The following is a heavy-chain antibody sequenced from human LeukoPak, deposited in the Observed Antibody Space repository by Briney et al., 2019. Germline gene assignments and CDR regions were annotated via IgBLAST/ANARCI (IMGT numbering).Heavy chain of an antibody. Sequence: LSGGSLRLSCAASGFPFSGNAMSWVRQVPGRGLEWVSGVGGDERTHYADFVRGRFTISRDNARKTVFLQMNSLTVEDAGVYYCAKDFSRWVTVDYWGQGVLVTVAS. CDR2: VGGDERT. V-gene: IGHV3-23*01. D-gene: IGHD2-21*02. CDR3: AKDFSRWVTVDY. J-gene: IGHJ4*02. CDR1: GFPFSGNA.